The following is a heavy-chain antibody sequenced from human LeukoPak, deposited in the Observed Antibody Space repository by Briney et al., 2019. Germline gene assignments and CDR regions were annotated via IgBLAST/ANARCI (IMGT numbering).Heavy chain of an antibody. V-gene: IGHV4-31*03. CDR3: ARDWGVGGSNWFDP. D-gene: IGHD3-16*01. CDR2: IYYSGST. J-gene: IGHJ5*02. CDR1: GRSISSGGYY. Sequence: PSETLSLTCTVSGRSISSGGYYWRWLRQHPEKGLEWIGYIYYSGSTHYNPSLKSRVTISVDTSKNQFSLKLSSVTAAETAVYYCARDWGVGGSNWFDPWGQGTLVTVSS.